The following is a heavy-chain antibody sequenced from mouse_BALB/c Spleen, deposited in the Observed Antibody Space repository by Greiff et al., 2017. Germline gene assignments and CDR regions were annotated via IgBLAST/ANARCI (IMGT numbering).Heavy chain of an antibody. Sequence: ESGGGLVQPGGSMKLSCVASGFTFSNYWMNWVRQSPEKGLEWVAEFRLKSNNYATHYAESVKGRFTISRDDSKSSVYLQMHNLRAEDTGIYYCTEGAWFAYWGQGTLVTVSA. J-gene: IGHJ3*01. V-gene: IGHV6-6*02. CDR3: TEGAWFAY. CDR2: FRLKSNNYAT. D-gene: IGHD3-3*01. CDR1: GFTFSNYW.